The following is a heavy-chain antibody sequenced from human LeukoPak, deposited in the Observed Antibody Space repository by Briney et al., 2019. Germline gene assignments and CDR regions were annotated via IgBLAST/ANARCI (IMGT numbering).Heavy chain of an antibody. D-gene: IGHD3-22*01. Sequence: GGSLRLSCAASGFTFSDYYMSWIRQAPGKGLEWASYISSSGSTIYYADSVKGRFTISRDNSKNTLYLQMNSLRAEDTAVYYCAKGGYYDSSGYFYWGQGTLVTVSS. CDR2: ISSSGSTI. J-gene: IGHJ4*02. V-gene: IGHV3-11*01. CDR1: GFTFSDYY. CDR3: AKGGYYDSSGYFY.